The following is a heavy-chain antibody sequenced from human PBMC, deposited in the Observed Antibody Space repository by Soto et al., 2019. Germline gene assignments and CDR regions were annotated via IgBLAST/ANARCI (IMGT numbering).Heavy chain of an antibody. V-gene: IGHV3-30-3*01. Sequence: PGESLKISCAASGFTFSSHAMHWVRQAPGKGLEWVALISYDGSSKYYADSVRGRFTISRDNSKNTLYLQMNSLRTEDTAIYYCARVFITLIALNWLDPWGQGTLVTVSS. CDR2: ISYDGSSK. CDR1: GFTFSSHA. CDR3: ARVFITLIALNWLDP. D-gene: IGHD3-22*01. J-gene: IGHJ5*02.